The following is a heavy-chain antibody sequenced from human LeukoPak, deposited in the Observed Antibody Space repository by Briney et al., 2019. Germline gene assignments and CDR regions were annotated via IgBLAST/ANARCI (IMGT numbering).Heavy chain of an antibody. CDR2: ISSSSSYI. J-gene: IGHJ5*02. D-gene: IGHD2-15*01. CDR1: GFTFSSYS. V-gene: IGHV3-21*01. Sequence: GGSLRLSCAASGFTFSSYSMNWVRQAPGKGLEWVSSISSSSSYIYYADSVKGRFTISRDNAKNSLYLQMNSLRAEDTDVYYCARGAGECSGGSCYVINWFDPWGQGTLVTVSS. CDR3: ARGAGECSGGSCYVINWFDP.